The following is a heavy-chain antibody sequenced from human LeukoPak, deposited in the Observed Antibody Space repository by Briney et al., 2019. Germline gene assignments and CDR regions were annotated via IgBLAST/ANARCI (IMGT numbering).Heavy chain of an antibody. V-gene: IGHV4-59*12. Sequence: SETLSLTCTVSGAPIRRYYWNWLRQPPGKGLEWIWYMGYSGSTNYNPSLKSRVTISVDTSKNQFSLKLSSVTAADTAVYYCARGPHCSGGSCYEPDADYWGQGTLVTVSS. CDR3: ARGPHCSGGSCYEPDADY. D-gene: IGHD2-15*01. CDR1: GAPIRRYY. CDR2: MGYSGST. J-gene: IGHJ4*02.